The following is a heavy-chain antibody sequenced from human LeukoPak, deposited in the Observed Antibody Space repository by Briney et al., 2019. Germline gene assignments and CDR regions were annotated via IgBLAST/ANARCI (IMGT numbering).Heavy chain of an antibody. V-gene: IGHV4-34*01. CDR3: ACFIAVAGSLDY. CDR1: GGSFSGHY. D-gene: IGHD6-19*01. Sequence: SETLSLTCAVYGGSFSGHYWSWIRQPPGKGLEWIGEINHSGSTNYNPSLKSRVTISVDTSKNQFSLKLSSVTAADTAVYYCACFIAVAGSLDYWGQGTLVTVSS. CDR2: INHSGST. J-gene: IGHJ4*02.